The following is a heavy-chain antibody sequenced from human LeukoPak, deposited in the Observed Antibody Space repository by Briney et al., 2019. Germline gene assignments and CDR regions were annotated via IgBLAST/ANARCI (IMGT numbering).Heavy chain of an antibody. J-gene: IGHJ4*02. D-gene: IGHD3-10*01. CDR1: GLTFSSHA. Sequence: GGSLRLSCVASGLTFSSHAMTWVRQTPGKGLEWVSAISGSGGSTYYADSVKGRFTISRDNSKNTLYLQMNSLRAEDTAVYYCAKAPHANYGPFDYWGQGTLVTVSS. V-gene: IGHV3-23*01. CDR2: ISGSGGST. CDR3: AKAPHANYGPFDY.